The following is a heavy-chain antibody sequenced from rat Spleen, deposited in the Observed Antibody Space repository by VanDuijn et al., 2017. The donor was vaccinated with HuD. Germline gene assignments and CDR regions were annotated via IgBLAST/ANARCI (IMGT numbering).Heavy chain of an antibody. CDR3: ARAPGNGDVMDA. Sequence: QVQLKESGPGLVQPSQTLSLTCTVSGFSLTSYHVSWVRQPPGKGLEWMGVLWRGGSTEYNSALKSRLSISRDTSKNHIFLKMNSLQSEDTATYHGARAPGNGDVMDAWGQGASVTVSS. CDR1: GFSLTSYH. D-gene: IGHD5-1*01. CDR2: LWRGGST. J-gene: IGHJ4*01. V-gene: IGHV2-43*01.